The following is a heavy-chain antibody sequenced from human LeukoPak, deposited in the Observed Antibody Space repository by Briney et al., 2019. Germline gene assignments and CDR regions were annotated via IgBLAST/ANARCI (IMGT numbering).Heavy chain of an antibody. CDR2: IRYDGSNK. CDR3: ANTLCSSTSCYTGGFDY. CDR1: GFTFSSYG. V-gene: IGHV3-30*02. Sequence: PGGSLRLSCAASGFTFSSYGMHWVRQAPGKGLEWVAFIRYDGSNKYYADSVKGRFTISRDNSKNTLYLQMNSLRAEDTAVYYCANTLCSSTSCYTGGFDYWGQGTLVTVSS. D-gene: IGHD2-2*02. J-gene: IGHJ4*02.